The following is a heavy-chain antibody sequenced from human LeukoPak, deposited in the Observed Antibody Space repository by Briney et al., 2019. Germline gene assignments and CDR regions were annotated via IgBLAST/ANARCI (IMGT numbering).Heavy chain of an antibody. J-gene: IGHJ4*02. CDR1: GGSISSSSYY. CDR3: ARSGYDFWSGYERVEGYYFDY. Sequence: PSETLSLTCTVSGGSISSSSYYWGWIRQPPGKGLEWIGSIYYSGSTYYNPSLKSRVTISVDTSKNQFSLKLSSVTAADTAVYYCARSGYDFWSGYERVEGYYFDYWGQGTLVTVSS. D-gene: IGHD3-3*01. V-gene: IGHV4-39*07. CDR2: IYYSGST.